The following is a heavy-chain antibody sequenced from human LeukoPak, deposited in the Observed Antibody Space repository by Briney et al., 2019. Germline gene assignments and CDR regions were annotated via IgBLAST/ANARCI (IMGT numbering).Heavy chain of an antibody. Sequence: GASVKVSCKASGGTFSSYAISWVRQAPGQGLEWMGGIIPIFGTANYAQKFQGRVTITADKSTSTAYMELSSLRSEDTAVYYCAREHPWLVHYYYMDVWGKGTTVTVSS. D-gene: IGHD6-19*01. CDR3: AREHPWLVHYYYMDV. CDR1: GGTFSSYA. J-gene: IGHJ6*03. CDR2: IIPIFGTA. V-gene: IGHV1-69*06.